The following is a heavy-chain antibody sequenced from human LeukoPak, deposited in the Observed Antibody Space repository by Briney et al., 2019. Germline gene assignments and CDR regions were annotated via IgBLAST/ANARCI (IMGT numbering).Heavy chain of an antibody. Sequence: GGSLRLSCAASGFTFSSYAMSWVRQAPGKGLGWVSAISGSGGSTYYADSVKGRFTISRDNSKNTLYLQMNSLRAEDTAVYYCAAGEMLSDFDYWGQGTLVTVSS. CDR1: GFTFSSYA. J-gene: IGHJ4*02. CDR3: AAGEMLSDFDY. V-gene: IGHV3-23*01. D-gene: IGHD2-8*01. CDR2: ISGSGGST.